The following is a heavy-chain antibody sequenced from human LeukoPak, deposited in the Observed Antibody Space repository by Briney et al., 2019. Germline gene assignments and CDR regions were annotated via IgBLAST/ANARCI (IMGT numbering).Heavy chain of an antibody. CDR3: AKAELPGGYGYFDY. CDR1: GFTFSSYG. Sequence: GRSLRLSCAASGFTFSSYGMHWVRQAPGKGLEWVAVISYDGSNKYYADSVKGRFTISRDNSKNTLYLQMNSLRAEDTAVYYCAKAELPGGYGYFDYWGQGTLVTVSS. CDR2: ISYDGSNK. J-gene: IGHJ4*02. D-gene: IGHD1-26*01. V-gene: IGHV3-30*18.